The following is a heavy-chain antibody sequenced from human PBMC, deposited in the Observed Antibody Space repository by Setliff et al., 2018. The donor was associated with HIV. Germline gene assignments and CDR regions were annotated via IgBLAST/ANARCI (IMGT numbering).Heavy chain of an antibody. CDR2: IRYDGSNK. Sequence: PGGSLRLSCAVSGFRFRSYGMHWVRQAPDKGLEWLTFIRYDGSNKYYADSVKGRFTVSRDNSKNTLYLQMNSLRAEDTAVYYCAKGRIAVAGTFDYWGQGTLVTVSS. CDR3: AKGRIAVAGTFDY. D-gene: IGHD6-19*01. J-gene: IGHJ4*02. CDR1: GFRFRSYG. V-gene: IGHV3-30*02.